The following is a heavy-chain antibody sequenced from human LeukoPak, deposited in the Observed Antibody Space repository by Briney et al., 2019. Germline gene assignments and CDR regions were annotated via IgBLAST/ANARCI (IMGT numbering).Heavy chain of an antibody. CDR3: AKEFHRVHDAFDV. V-gene: IGHV3-30*18. Sequence: GGSLRLSCAASGFSFSGESMHWVRQAPGKGLEWVGLISYDGGKRYSADSVKGRFTISRDNSKSTLFLQMNSLTAEDTAMYYCAKEFHRVHDAFDVWGHGTMVTVSS. D-gene: IGHD3-10*01. J-gene: IGHJ3*01. CDR2: ISYDGGKR. CDR1: GFSFSGES.